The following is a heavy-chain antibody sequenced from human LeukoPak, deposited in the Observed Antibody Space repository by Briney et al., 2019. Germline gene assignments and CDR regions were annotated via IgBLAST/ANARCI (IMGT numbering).Heavy chain of an antibody. V-gene: IGHV3-30*02. Sequence: GGSLRLSCAASGFTFSSYGMHWVRQAPGKGLEWVAFIRYDGSNKYYADSVKGRFTVSRDNSKNTLYLQMNSLRAEDTAVYYCAKDRNSGWYFDYWGQGTLVTVSS. CDR2: IRYDGSNK. D-gene: IGHD6-19*01. J-gene: IGHJ4*02. CDR1: GFTFSSYG. CDR3: AKDRNSGWYFDY.